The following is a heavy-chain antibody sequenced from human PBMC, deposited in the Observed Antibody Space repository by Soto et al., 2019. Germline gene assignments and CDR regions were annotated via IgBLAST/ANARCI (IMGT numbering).Heavy chain of an antibody. J-gene: IGHJ4*02. V-gene: IGHV3-48*02. CDR1: GFNFRSHS. Sequence: GGSLRHYCAVYGFNFRSHSMNWVRQVPGKGLEWVSYISGDSTTTYYADSVKGRFTISRDNAKNSLYLQMNSLRDEDTAVYYCARMDYFDYWGQGTLVTVSS. CDR3: ARMDYFDY. CDR2: ISGDSTTT.